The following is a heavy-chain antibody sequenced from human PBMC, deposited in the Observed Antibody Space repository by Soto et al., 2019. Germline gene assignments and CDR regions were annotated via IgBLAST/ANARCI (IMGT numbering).Heavy chain of an antibody. Sequence: QITLKESGPTLMKPTQTLTLTCTFSGFSLTTNGVGVGWIRQPPEQALEWLALIYWDNDKRYNPSLKNRLTITLYTSKHPVVLTVTNLEPVDTAAYVCAHILLGKRSPWDWGYFDYWGQGIVVTVSS. J-gene: IGHJ4*02. CDR3: AHILLGKRSPWDWGYFDY. D-gene: IGHD7-27*01. V-gene: IGHV2-5*02. CDR2: IYWDNDK. CDR1: GFSLTTNGVG.